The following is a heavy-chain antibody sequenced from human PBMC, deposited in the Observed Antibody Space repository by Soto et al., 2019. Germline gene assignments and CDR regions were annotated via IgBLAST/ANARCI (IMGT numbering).Heavy chain of an antibody. Sequence: PSETLSLTCAVYGGSFSGYYWTWIRQPPGKGLEWIGEINHRRSTSYNPSLKRRVTMSIDTSKNQFSLKLSSVTAADTAVYYCARGRLRYFDWSDYYYYYGMDVWGQGTTVTVSS. CDR2: INHRRST. J-gene: IGHJ6*02. CDR1: GGSFSGYY. CDR3: ARGRLRYFDWSDYYYYYGMDV. D-gene: IGHD3-9*01. V-gene: IGHV4-34*01.